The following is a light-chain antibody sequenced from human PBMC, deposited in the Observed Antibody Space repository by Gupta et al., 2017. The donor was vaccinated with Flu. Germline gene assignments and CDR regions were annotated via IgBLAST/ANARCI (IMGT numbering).Light chain of an antibody. CDR3: AVWDDTLNGPV. CDR2: SNT. Sequence: QSVLTQLPSVFGAPGLTVSISCSGTFSNIASNAVNWYQQLPGAAPKLLIFSNTQRPSGVPDRFSGSVSGASASLAISGLQSADEADYYCAVWDDTLNGPVFGGGTKLSVL. CDR1: FSNIASNA. V-gene: IGLV1-44*01. J-gene: IGLJ3*02.